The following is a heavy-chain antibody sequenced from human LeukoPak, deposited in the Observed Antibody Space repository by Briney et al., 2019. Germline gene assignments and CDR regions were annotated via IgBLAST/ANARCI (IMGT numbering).Heavy chain of an antibody. D-gene: IGHD3-10*01. V-gene: IGHV3-30*02. J-gene: IGHJ4*02. CDR3: AKEAVTMVRGVIYPYYFGY. CDR2: IRYDGSNK. CDR1: GFTFSSYG. Sequence: GGSLRLSCAASGFTFSSYGMHWVRQAPGKGLEWVAFIRYDGSNKYYADSVKGRFTISRDNSKNTLYLQMNSLRAEDTAVYYCAKEAVTMVRGVIYPYYFGYWGQGTLVTVSS.